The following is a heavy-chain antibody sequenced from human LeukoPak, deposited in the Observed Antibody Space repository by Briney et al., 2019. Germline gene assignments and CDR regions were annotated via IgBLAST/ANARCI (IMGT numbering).Heavy chain of an antibody. CDR3: ARDRDCSGGSCYSTLFDY. V-gene: IGHV3-30-3*01. CDR1: GFTFSSYA. J-gene: IGHJ4*02. D-gene: IGHD2-15*01. CDR2: ISYDGSNK. Sequence: GGSLRLSCAASGFTFSSYAMHWVRQAPGKGLEWVAVISYDGSNKYYADSVKGRFTISRDNSKNTLYLQMNSLRAEDTAVYYCARDRDCSGGSCYSTLFDYWGQGTLATVSS.